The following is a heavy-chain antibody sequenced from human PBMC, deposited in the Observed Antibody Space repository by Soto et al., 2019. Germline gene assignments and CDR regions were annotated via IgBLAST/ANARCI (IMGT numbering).Heavy chain of an antibody. J-gene: IGHJ6*02. CDR3: AKDFFYYYYGMDV. CDR2: ISWNSGSI. V-gene: IGHV3-9*01. Sequence: GGSLRLSCAASGFTFDDYAMHWVRQAPGKGLEWVSGISWNSGSIGYADSVKGRLTISRDNAKNSLYLQMNSLRAEDTALYYCAKDFFYYYYGMDVWGQGTTVTVSS. CDR1: GFTFDDYA.